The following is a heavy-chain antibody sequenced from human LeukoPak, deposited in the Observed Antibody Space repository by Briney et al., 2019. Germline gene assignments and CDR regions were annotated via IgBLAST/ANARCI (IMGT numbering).Heavy chain of an antibody. J-gene: IGHJ4*02. CDR1: GFTFSDSY. V-gene: IGHV3-11*01. D-gene: IGHD7-27*01. CDR2: ISSSGGTI. CDR3: AKEGGDWGEGYFDY. Sequence: GGPLRLSCAASGFTFSDSYMSWIRQVPGKGLEWIPYISSSGGTIYYADSVKGRFTISRDNAKNSLYLQMNSLRAEDTAVYYCAKEGGDWGEGYFDYWGQGTLVTVSS.